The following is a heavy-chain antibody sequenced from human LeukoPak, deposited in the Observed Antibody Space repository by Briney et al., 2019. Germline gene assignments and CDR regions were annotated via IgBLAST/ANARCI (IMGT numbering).Heavy chain of an antibody. D-gene: IGHD4-17*01. V-gene: IGHV4-38-2*02. CDR3: ARGHYGDYDDAFDI. Sequence: PSETLSLTCTVSGYSITSGYYWGWIRQPPGKGLEWIGRIYTSGSTNYNPSLKSRVTISVDTSKNQFSLKMSSVTVADTAVYYCARGHYGDYDDAFDIWGQGTMVTVS. J-gene: IGHJ3*02. CDR1: GYSITSGYY. CDR2: IYTSGST.